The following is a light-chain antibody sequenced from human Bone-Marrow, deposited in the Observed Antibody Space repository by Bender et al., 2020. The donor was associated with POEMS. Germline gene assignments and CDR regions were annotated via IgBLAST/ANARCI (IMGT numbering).Light chain of an antibody. J-gene: IGLJ2*01. V-gene: IGLV1-47*01. CDR2: RNN. CDR1: TSNIGSDY. Sequence: QSVLTQPPSASGIPGQTVTISCSGSTSNIGSDYVYWYQKLPGTAPKLLIYRNNLRPSGVPDRFSGSKSGTSASLAISGLRSEDESDYFCSAWDHTLNGPVFGGGTKLTVL. CDR3: SAWDHTLNGPV.